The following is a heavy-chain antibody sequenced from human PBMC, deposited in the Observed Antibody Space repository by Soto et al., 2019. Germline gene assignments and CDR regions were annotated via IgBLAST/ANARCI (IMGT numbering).Heavy chain of an antibody. Sequence: QVQLVESGGGVVQPGRSLRLSCGASGFTFSSYGMHWVRQAPGKGLEWVAVIWYDGSNKYYADSVKGRFTISRDNSKNTLYLQMNSLRAEDTAVYYCARDGITPLTGYSSGWYLGYWGQGTLVTVSS. J-gene: IGHJ4*02. V-gene: IGHV3-33*01. CDR2: IWYDGSNK. CDR1: GFTFSSYG. D-gene: IGHD6-19*01. CDR3: ARDGITPLTGYSSGWYLGY.